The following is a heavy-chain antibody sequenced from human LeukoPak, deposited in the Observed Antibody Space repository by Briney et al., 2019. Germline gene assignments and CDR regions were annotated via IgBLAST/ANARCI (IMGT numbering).Heavy chain of an antibody. Sequence: GGSLRLSCAASGFTFSSYGMHWVRQAPGKGLGWVAFIRYDGSNKYYAASVKGRFTVSRDNSKNTLYLQMNSLRAEDTAVYCCAKGSHYSYSSNTFPFDYWGQGTLVTVSS. D-gene: IGHD6-13*01. CDR2: IRYDGSNK. CDR3: AKGSHYSYSSNTFPFDY. J-gene: IGHJ4*02. CDR1: GFTFSSYG. V-gene: IGHV3-30*02.